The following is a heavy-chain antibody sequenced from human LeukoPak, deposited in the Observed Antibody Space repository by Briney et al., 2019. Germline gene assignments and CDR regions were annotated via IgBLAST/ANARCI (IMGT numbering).Heavy chain of an antibody. Sequence: SVKVSCKASGGTFSSYAISWVRQAPGQGLEWMGRIIPILGIANYAQKFQGRVTITADKSTSTAYMELSSLRSEDTAVYYCARAGGYCSNTSCHNTLYYYYGMDVWGQGTTVTVSS. D-gene: IGHD2-2*03. CDR2: IIPILGIA. J-gene: IGHJ6*02. CDR3: ARAGGYCSNTSCHNTLYYYYGMDV. CDR1: GGTFSSYA. V-gene: IGHV1-69*04.